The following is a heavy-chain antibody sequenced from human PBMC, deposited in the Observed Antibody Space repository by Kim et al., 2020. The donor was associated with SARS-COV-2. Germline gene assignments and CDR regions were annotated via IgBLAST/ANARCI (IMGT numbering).Heavy chain of an antibody. CDR2: IYHSGST. Sequence: SETLSLTCTVSGYSISSGYYWGWIRQPPGKGLEWIGSIYHSGSTYYNPSLKSRVTISIDTSENQFSLKLSSVTAADTAVYYCARDLRAVAGTTDYWGQGT. CDR3: ARDLRAVAGTTDY. J-gene: IGHJ4*02. V-gene: IGHV4-38-2*02. D-gene: IGHD6-19*01. CDR1: GYSISSGYY.